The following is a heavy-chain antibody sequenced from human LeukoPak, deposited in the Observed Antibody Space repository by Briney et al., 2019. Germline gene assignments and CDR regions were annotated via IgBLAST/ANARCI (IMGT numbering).Heavy chain of an antibody. CDR2: IIPILGIA. Sequence: SVKVSCKASGYTFTSYYMHWVRQAPGQGLEWMGRIIPILGIANYAQKFQGRVTITADKSTSTAYMELSSLRSEDTAVYYCARAIAAAAPFDYWGQGTLVTVSS. V-gene: IGHV1-69*04. D-gene: IGHD6-13*01. CDR1: GYTFTSYY. J-gene: IGHJ4*02. CDR3: ARAIAAAAPFDY.